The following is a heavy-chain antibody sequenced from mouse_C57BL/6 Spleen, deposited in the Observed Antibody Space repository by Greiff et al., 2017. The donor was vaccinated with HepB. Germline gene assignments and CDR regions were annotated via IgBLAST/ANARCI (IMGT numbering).Heavy chain of an antibody. CDR1: GYTFTSYW. Sequence: VQLQQSGAELVRPGTSVKLSCKASGYTFTSYWMHWVKQRPGQGLEWIGVIDPSDSYTNYNQKFKGKATLTVDTSSSTAYMQLSSLTSEDSAVYYSARSGGDGYPFWGQGTTLTVSS. J-gene: IGHJ2*01. D-gene: IGHD2-3*01. CDR3: ARSGGDGYPF. V-gene: IGHV1-59*01. CDR2: IDPSDSYT.